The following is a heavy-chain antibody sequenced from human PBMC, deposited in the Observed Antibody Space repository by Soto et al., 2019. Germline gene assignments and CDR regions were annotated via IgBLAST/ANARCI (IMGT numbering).Heavy chain of an antibody. CDR1: GGTFSSYA. Sequence: QVQLVQSGAEVKNPGSSVKVSCKASGGTFSSYAISWVRQAPGQGLEWMGGIIPIFGTANYAQKFQGRVTITADESTSTAYMELSSLRSEDTAVYYCARVVTVVKSFHYWYFDLWGRGTLVTVSS. V-gene: IGHV1-69*12. CDR3: ARVVTVVKSFHYWYFDL. J-gene: IGHJ2*01. D-gene: IGHD2-15*01. CDR2: IIPIFGTA.